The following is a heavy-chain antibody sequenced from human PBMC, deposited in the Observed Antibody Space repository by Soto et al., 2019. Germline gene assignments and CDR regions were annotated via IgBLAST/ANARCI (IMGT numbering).Heavy chain of an antibody. D-gene: IGHD2-15*01. V-gene: IGHV4-30-2*05. CDR3: ARWVEVSLDYFDS. CDR1: GVSISSHGYF. CDR2: IYHSGST. Sequence: TLSLTCTVSGVSISSHGYFWGWIPQPPGKGLEWIGYIYHSGSTYYNPSLKSRVTISVDTSKNQFSLNLSSVTAADTAVYYCARWVEVSLDYFDSWGQGTPVTVSS. J-gene: IGHJ4*02.